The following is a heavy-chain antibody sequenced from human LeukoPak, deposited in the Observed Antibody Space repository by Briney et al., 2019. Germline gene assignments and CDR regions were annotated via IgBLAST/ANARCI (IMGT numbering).Heavy chain of an antibody. J-gene: IGHJ5*02. CDR1: GYTFTSYA. V-gene: IGHV1-3*01. CDR3: ARGGYSSGWYNWFDP. Sequence: ASVKVSCKASGYTFTSYAMHWVRQAPGQRLEWMGWINAGNGNTKYSQKFQGRVTITRDTSASTAYMELSSLRSEDTAVYYCARGGYSSGWYNWFDPWGQGTLVTVSS. D-gene: IGHD6-19*01. CDR2: INAGNGNT.